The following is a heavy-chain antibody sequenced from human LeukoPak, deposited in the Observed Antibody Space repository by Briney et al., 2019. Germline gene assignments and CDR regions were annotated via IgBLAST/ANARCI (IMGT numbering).Heavy chain of an antibody. CDR2: INPSGGST. Sequence: ASVKVSCKASGYTFTSYYMHWVRQAPGQGLEWMGIINPSGGSTSYAQKFQGRVTMTRDTSISTAYMELSRLRSDDTAVYYCARQWFGELYAFDIWGQGTMVTVSS. CDR3: ARQWFGELYAFDI. D-gene: IGHD3-10*01. CDR1: GYTFTSYY. V-gene: IGHV1-46*01. J-gene: IGHJ3*02.